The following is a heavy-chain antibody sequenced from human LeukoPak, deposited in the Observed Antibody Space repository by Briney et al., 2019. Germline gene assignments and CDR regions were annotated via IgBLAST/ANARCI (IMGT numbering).Heavy chain of an antibody. V-gene: IGHV3-23*01. D-gene: IGHD4-23*01. J-gene: IGHJ4*02. CDR2: ISGSGGST. Sequence: PGGSLRLSCAASGFAFSSYAMSWVRQAPGKGLEWVSAISGSGGSTYYADSVKGRFTISRDNSKNTLYLQMNSLRAEDTAVYYCAKADYGGNSPFDYWGQGTLVTVSS. CDR3: AKADYGGNSPFDY. CDR1: GFAFSSYA.